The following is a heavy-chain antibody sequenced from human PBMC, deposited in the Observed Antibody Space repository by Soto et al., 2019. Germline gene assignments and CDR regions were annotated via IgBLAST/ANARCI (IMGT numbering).Heavy chain of an antibody. Sequence: QPGGSLRLSCAASGFTFDDYAMHWVRQAPGKGLEWVSGISWNSGSIGYADSVKGRFTISRDNAKNSLYLQMNSLRAEDTALYYCAKDLESSSPFLDYYYGMDVWGQGTTVTVSS. D-gene: IGHD3-3*01. CDR3: AKDLESSSPFLDYYYGMDV. J-gene: IGHJ6*02. V-gene: IGHV3-9*01. CDR2: ISWNSGSI. CDR1: GFTFDDYA.